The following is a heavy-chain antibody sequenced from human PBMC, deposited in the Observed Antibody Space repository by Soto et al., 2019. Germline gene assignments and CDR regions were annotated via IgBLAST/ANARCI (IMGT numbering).Heavy chain of an antibody. D-gene: IGHD6-13*01. Sequence: SETLSLTCTVSGGSISSSSYYWGWIRQPPGKGLEWIGSIYYSGSTYYNPSLKSRVTISVDTSKNQFSLKLSSVTAADTAVYYCARGHGQLVLIWLDPWGQGTLVTVSS. CDR1: GGSISSSSYY. V-gene: IGHV4-39*01. J-gene: IGHJ5*02. CDR3: ARGHGQLVLIWLDP. CDR2: IYYSGST.